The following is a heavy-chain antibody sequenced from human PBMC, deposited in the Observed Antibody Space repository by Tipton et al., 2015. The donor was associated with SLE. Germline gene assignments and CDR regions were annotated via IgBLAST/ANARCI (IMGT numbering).Heavy chain of an antibody. CDR1: GGSIGPSY. CDR2: IYFDGNS. D-gene: IGHD6-19*01. Sequence: TLSLTCTVSGGSIGPSYWHWIRQSPGTALEWIGYIYFDGNSNGRGNYNPSLKSRVTMSVDPSKMQFSLNLNSVTAADTALYFCARGVAERLGLDFWGQGSLVTVSS. V-gene: IGHV4-59*01. CDR3: ARGVAERLGLDF. J-gene: IGHJ4*02.